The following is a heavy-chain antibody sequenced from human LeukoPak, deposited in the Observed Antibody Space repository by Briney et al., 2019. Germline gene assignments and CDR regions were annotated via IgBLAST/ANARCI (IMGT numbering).Heavy chain of an antibody. V-gene: IGHV4-39*07. Sequence: SETLSLTCTVSGGSISSSSYYWGWIRQPPGKGLEWIGSIYYSGSTYYNPSLKSRVTISVDTSKNQFSLKLSSVTAADTAVYYCAGRQTMVRGVIIFDYWGQGTLVTVSS. J-gene: IGHJ4*02. CDR2: IYYSGST. D-gene: IGHD3-10*01. CDR3: AGRQTMVRGVIIFDY. CDR1: GGSISSSSYY.